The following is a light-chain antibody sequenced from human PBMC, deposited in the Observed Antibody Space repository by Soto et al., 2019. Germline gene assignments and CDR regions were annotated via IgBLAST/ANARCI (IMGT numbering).Light chain of an antibody. V-gene: IGKV1-5*03. Sequence: DIQVTQSPSTLSASGGDRVTISCRASQTINSGLAWYQQKPGKAPKLLIYKASSLESGVPSRFSGSGSGTDFTLTISGLEPDDSATYYCQQYKSYPVTFGQGTKLEIK. CDR1: QTINSG. CDR3: QQYKSYPVT. CDR2: KAS. J-gene: IGKJ2*01.